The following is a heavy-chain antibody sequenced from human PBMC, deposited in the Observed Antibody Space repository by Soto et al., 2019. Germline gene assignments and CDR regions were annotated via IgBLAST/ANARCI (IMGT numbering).Heavy chain of an antibody. J-gene: IGHJ6*02. D-gene: IGHD2-2*01. V-gene: IGHV5-51*01. CDR3: ARPSQKGYCSSTSCYSDGMDV. CDR2: IYPGDSDT. CDR1: GYSFTSYW. Sequence: PRGSLKISCKGSGYSFTSYWIGWVRQMPGKGLEWMGIIYPGDSDTRYSPSFQGQVTISADKSISTAYLQWSSLKASDTAMYYCARPSQKGYCSSTSCYSDGMDVWGQGTTVTVSS.